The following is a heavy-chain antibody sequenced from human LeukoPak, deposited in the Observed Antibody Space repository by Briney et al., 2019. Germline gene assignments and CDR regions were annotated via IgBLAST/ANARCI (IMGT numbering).Heavy chain of an antibody. J-gene: IGHJ4*02. Sequence: ASVKVSCKASGYTFTSYGISWVRQAPGQGLEWMGWISAYNGNTNYAQKLQGRVTMTTDTSTSTAYMELRSLRSDDTAVYYCARVLDYYDSSAPFDYWGQGTLVTVSS. CDR1: GYTFTSYG. D-gene: IGHD3-22*01. CDR2: ISAYNGNT. V-gene: IGHV1-18*01. CDR3: ARVLDYYDSSAPFDY.